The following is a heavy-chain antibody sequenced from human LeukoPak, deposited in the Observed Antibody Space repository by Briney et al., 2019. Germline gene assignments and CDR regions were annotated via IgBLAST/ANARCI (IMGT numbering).Heavy chain of an antibody. V-gene: IGHV3-30-3*01. CDR2: ISYDGSNK. Sequence: GGSLRLSCAASGFTFSSYAMHWVRQAPGKGLEWVAVISYDGSNKYYADSVKGRFTISRDNSKNMLYLQMNSLRAEDTAVYYCARDRPYCSSTSCYEANYYYYGMDVWGQGTTVTVSS. D-gene: IGHD2-2*01. J-gene: IGHJ6*02. CDR1: GFTFSSYA. CDR3: ARDRPYCSSTSCYEANYYYYGMDV.